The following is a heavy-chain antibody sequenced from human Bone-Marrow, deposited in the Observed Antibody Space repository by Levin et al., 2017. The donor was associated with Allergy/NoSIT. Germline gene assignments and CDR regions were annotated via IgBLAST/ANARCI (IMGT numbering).Heavy chain of an antibody. CDR1: GFTFSSYS. V-gene: IGHV3-48*01. CDR2: ISSSSSTI. Sequence: GGSLRLSCAASGFTFSSYSMNWVRQAPGKGLEWVSYISSSSSTIYYADSVKGRFTISRDNAKNSLYLQMNSLRAEDTAVYYCARAHIVATSDAFDIWGQGTMVTVSS. CDR3: ARAHIVATSDAFDI. D-gene: IGHD5-12*01. J-gene: IGHJ3*02.